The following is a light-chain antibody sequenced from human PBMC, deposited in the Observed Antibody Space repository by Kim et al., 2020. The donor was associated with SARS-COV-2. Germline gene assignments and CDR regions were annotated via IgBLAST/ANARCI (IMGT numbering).Light chain of an antibody. Sequence: EILMTQSPATLSVSPGERATLSCRASQSVSSNLAWYQQKPGQPPRLLIYGASTRATGIPARFSGSGSVTDFTLTINSLQSEDFALYYCQQYNNWPRTFGQGTKVDIK. V-gene: IGKV3-15*01. CDR3: QQYNNWPRT. CDR2: GAS. J-gene: IGKJ1*01. CDR1: QSVSSN.